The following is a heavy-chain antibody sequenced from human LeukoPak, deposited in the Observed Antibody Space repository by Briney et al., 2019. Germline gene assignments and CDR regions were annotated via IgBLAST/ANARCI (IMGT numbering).Heavy chain of an antibody. D-gene: IGHD6-13*01. CDR2: INHSGST. CDR3: ARVSQSSSWNDY. Sequence: SETLSLTCAVHGGSFSGYYWSWIRQPPGKGLEWIGEINHSGSTNYNPSLKSRVTISVDTSKNQFSLKLSSVTAADTAVYYCARVSQSSSWNDYWGQGTLVTVSS. J-gene: IGHJ4*02. CDR1: GGSFSGYY. V-gene: IGHV4-34*01.